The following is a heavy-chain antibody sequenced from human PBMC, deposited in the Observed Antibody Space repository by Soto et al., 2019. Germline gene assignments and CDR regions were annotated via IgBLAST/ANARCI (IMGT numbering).Heavy chain of an antibody. CDR2: INHSGST. Sequence: QVQLQQWGAGLLKPSETLSLTCAVYGGSFSGYYWSWIRQPPGKGLEWIGEINHSGSTNYNPSLTSRVTISVDTYKNQFSLKLSSVAAADTAVYYCARRRLRWVRGTAIPATGDWFDPWGQGTLVTVSS. V-gene: IGHV4-34*01. CDR1: GGSFSGYY. CDR3: ARRRLRWVRGTAIPATGDWFDP. J-gene: IGHJ5*02. D-gene: IGHD2-21*02.